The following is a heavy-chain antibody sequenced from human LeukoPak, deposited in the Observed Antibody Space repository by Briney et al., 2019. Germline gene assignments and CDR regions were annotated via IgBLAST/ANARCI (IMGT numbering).Heavy chain of an antibody. J-gene: IGHJ4*02. CDR1: GFTFSSYS. Sequence: PGGSLRLSCAVSGFTFSSYSMTWVRQAPGKGLEWVSYISSTSSTVYYADSVKGRFTISRDNVKNSLYLQMNSLRAEDTAVYYCARDRWGYSYGGDWGQGTLVTVSS. V-gene: IGHV3-48*01. D-gene: IGHD5-18*01. CDR2: ISSTSSTV. CDR3: ARDRWGYSYGGD.